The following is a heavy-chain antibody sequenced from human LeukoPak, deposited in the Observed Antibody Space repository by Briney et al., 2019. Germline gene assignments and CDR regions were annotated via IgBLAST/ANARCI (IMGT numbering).Heavy chain of an antibody. CDR3: AKFLRVYYDI. D-gene: IGHD2-8*01. J-gene: IGHJ3*02. V-gene: IGHV3-23*01. Sequence: PGGSLRLSCAASGFTFSSYAMSWIRQAPGKGLEWVSTISGSAISTYYADSVKGRFTISRDNSKNTLYLQMNSLRAEDTAVYYCAKFLRVYYDIWGQGTMVTVSS. CDR1: GFTFSSYA. CDR2: ISGSAIST.